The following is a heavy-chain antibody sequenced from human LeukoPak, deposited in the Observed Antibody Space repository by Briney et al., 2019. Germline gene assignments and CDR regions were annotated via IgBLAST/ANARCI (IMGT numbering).Heavy chain of an antibody. D-gene: IGHD6-19*01. CDR3: ARIAVAGPESHY. Sequence: ASVKVSCKASVYTFTSYYMHWVRQAPGQGLEWMGIINPSGGSTSYAQKFQGRVTMTRDTSTSTVYMELSSLRSEDTAVYYCARIAVAGPESHYWGQGTLVTVSS. CDR2: INPSGGST. V-gene: IGHV1-46*03. CDR1: VYTFTSYY. J-gene: IGHJ4*02.